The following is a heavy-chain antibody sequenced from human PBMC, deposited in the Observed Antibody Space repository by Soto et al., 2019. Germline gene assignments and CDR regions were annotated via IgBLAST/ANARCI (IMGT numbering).Heavy chain of an antibody. CDR2: IYYTGTT. D-gene: IGHD2-15*01. V-gene: IGHV4-61*03. CDR3: ARVAESLVAFDF. Sequence: SWIRQSPGKGLEWIGYIYYTGTTNYSPSLKSRVTISVDTFKNHFSLKLSSVTAADTAVYYCARVAESLVAFDFWGQGTLVTVSS. J-gene: IGHJ4*02.